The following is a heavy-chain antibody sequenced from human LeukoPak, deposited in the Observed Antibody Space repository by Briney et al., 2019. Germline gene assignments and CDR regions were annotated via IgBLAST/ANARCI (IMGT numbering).Heavy chain of an antibody. Sequence: PSQTLSLTCAVSGGSISSGSSAWGWIRQPPGKGLEWIGYIYLSGTTYRNPSLKSRVTISLDRSKHQFSLNLKSVTAADTAVYFCARAVYYYDSSGYYYGVYFDYWGQGTLVTVSS. CDR2: IYLSGTT. D-gene: IGHD3-22*01. CDR1: GGSISSGSSA. J-gene: IGHJ4*02. V-gene: IGHV4-30-2*01. CDR3: ARAVYYYDSSGYYYGVYFDY.